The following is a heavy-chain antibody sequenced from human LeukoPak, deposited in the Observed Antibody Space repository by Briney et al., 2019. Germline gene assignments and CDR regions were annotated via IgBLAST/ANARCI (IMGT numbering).Heavy chain of an antibody. V-gene: IGHV3-48*01. Sequence: GGSLRLSCAASGFTFSSYAMNWVRQAPGKGLEWVSYISSSSSTIYYADSVKGRFTISRDNSKNTLYLQMNSLRAEDTAVYYCARDFGKKGLDYWGQGTLVTVSS. D-gene: IGHD3-16*01. CDR1: GFTFSSYA. CDR3: ARDFGKKGLDY. J-gene: IGHJ4*02. CDR2: ISSSSSTI.